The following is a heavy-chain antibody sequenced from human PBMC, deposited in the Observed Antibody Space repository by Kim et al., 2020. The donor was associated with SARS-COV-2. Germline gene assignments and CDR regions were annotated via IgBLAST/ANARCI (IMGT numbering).Heavy chain of an antibody. Sequence: DSVKGRFTISRDNAKRSLYLQMNSLRAEDTAVYYCARGYYDSSNYYFFDYWGQGTLVTVSS. D-gene: IGHD3-22*01. V-gene: IGHV3-7*03. CDR3: ARGYYDSSNYYFFDY. J-gene: IGHJ4*02.